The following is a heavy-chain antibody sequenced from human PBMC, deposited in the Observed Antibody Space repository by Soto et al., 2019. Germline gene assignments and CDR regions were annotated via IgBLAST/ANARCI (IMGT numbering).Heavy chain of an antibody. CDR2: ISYDGSNK. CDR1: GFTFSSYG. V-gene: IGHV3-30*18. CDR3: AKDIGYCTNGVCDDY. D-gene: IGHD2-8*01. Sequence: PGGSLRLSCAASGFTFSSYGMHWVRQAPGKGLEWVAVISYDGSNKYYADSVKGRFTISRDNSKNTLYLQMNSLRAEDTAVYYCAKDIGYCTNGVCDDYWGQGTLVTV. J-gene: IGHJ4*02.